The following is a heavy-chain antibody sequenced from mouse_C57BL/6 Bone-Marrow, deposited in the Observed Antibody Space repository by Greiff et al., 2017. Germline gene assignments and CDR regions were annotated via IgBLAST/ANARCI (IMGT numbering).Heavy chain of an antibody. CDR1: GYTFTDYE. Sequence: VQLQQSGAELVRPGASVTLSCKASGYTFTDYEMHWVKQTPVHGLEWIGAIDPETGGTAYNQKFKGKAILTADKSSSTAYMELRSLTSEDSADYYCTRYNNYEVWFAYWGQGTLVTVSA. CDR2: IDPETGGT. J-gene: IGHJ3*01. CDR3: TRYNNYEVWFAY. V-gene: IGHV1-15*01. D-gene: IGHD2-5*01.